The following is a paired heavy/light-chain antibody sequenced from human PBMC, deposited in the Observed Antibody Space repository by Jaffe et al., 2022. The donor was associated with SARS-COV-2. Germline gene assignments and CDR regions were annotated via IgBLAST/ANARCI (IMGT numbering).Heavy chain of an antibody. J-gene: IGHJ3*02. CDR3: AKSMLGRITIFGVVTIWGDAFDI. CDR1: GFTFDDYA. Sequence: EVQLVESGGGLVQPGRSLRLSCAASGFTFDDYAMHWVRQAPGKGLEWVSGISWNSGSIGYADSVKGRFTISRDNAKNSLYLQMNSLRAEDTALYYCAKSMLGRITIFGVVTIWGDAFDIWGQGTMVTVSS. CDR2: ISWNSGSI. D-gene: IGHD3-3*01. V-gene: IGHV3-9*01.
Light chain of an antibody. CDR2: AAS. J-gene: IGKJ4*01. CDR3: QQLNSYPPLT. Sequence: DIQLTQSPSFLSASVGDRVTITCRASQGISSYLAWYQQKPGKAPKLLIYAASTLQSGVPSRFSGSGSGTEFTLTISSLQPEDFATYYCQQLNSYPPLTFGGGTKVEIK. CDR1: QGISSY. V-gene: IGKV1-9*01.